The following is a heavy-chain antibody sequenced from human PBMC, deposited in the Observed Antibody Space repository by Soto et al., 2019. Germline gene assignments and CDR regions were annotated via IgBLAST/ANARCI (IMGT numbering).Heavy chain of an antibody. V-gene: IGHV4-30-2*01. Sequence: QLQLRMSGSGLVKPSQTLSLTCTVSGASITYGAYSWSWIRQTPGKGLEWIGYINHLETTFYNPSFESRLTLSIDRTKNQFSLNLKSMSAADRAVYFCARGGGFDSFDYWGQGILVTVSS. CDR1: GASITYGAYS. D-gene: IGHD3-10*01. CDR2: INHLETT. CDR3: ARGGGFDSFDY. J-gene: IGHJ4*02.